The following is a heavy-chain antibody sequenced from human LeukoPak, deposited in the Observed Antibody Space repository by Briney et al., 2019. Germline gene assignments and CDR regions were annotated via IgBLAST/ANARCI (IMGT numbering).Heavy chain of an antibody. CDR1: GFTFSSSW. D-gene: IGHD3-10*01. V-gene: IGHV3-30*03. CDR2: VSSIGRQE. J-gene: IGHJ2*01. Sequence: GGSLRLSCAASGFTFSSSWMNWVRQAPGKGLEWAAVVSSIGRQEYYADSVKGRFTISGDDSKNTLYLQMTSLTVEDTGLYYCARAFAGAPFDLWGRGTLVTVSS. CDR3: ARAFAGAPFDL.